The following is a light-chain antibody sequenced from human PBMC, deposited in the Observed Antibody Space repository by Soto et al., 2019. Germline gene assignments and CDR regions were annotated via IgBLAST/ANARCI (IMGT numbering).Light chain of an antibody. V-gene: IGLV2-11*01. J-gene: IGLJ1*01. Sequence: QSVLTQPRSVPGSPGQSVAISCTGTSSDVGGYNQVSWYQQHPGKAPKLMIYDVTKRPSGVPDRWSSSKSCNTASLTISGLQAEDDADYYCCSYAGSYSYVFGTGTKV. CDR2: DVT. CDR3: CSYAGSYSYV. CDR1: SSDVGGYNQ.